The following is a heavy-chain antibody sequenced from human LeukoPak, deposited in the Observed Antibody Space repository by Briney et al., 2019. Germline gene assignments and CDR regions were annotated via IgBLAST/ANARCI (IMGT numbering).Heavy chain of an antibody. Sequence: GGSLRLSCVGSGFTFRDYAMDWVRQAPGKGLEWVAVISYDGNSQYYADSVKGRFTFSRDNSKSTLYLQMSSLTAEDTAVYYCARATRRDYSAYYLDSWGQGTLVTVSS. J-gene: IGHJ4*02. CDR2: ISYDGNSQ. D-gene: IGHD3-22*01. CDR3: ARATRRDYSAYYLDS. CDR1: GFTFRDYA. V-gene: IGHV3-30*04.